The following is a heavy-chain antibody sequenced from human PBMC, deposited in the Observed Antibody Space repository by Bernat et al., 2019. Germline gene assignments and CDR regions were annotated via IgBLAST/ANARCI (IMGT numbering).Heavy chain of an antibody. CDR2: INSDGSST. V-gene: IGHV3-74*01. J-gene: IGHJ6*03. D-gene: IGHD3-10*01. Sequence: EVQLVESGGGLVQPGGSLRLYCAASGFTFSSYWMHWVRQAPGKGLVRVSRINSDGSSTSYADSVKGRFTISRDNAKNTLYLQMNSLRAEDTSVYYWARAAITREWFRELLPPSDYSYYYMDVWGKGTTVTVSS. CDR3: ARAAITREWFRELLPPSDYSYYYMDV. CDR1: GFTFSSYW.